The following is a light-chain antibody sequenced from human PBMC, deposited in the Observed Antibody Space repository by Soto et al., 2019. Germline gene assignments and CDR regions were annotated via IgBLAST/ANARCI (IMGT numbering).Light chain of an antibody. CDR2: DVS. Sequence: QSVLTQPASVSGSPGQSITISCTGTNTDIGAYNSVSWYQQHPGNAPNLIIYDVSNRFSGVSSRFSGSKSGNTASLTISGLQAEDEADYYCSSYTASSTLIVFGGGTKLTVL. J-gene: IGLJ2*01. V-gene: IGLV2-14*01. CDR1: NTDIGAYNS. CDR3: SSYTASSTLIV.